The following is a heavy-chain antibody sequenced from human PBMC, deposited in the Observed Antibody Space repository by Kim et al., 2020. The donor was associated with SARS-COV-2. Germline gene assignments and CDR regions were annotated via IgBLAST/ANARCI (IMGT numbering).Heavy chain of an antibody. CDR2: ISAYNGNT. V-gene: IGHV1-18*04. CDR1: GYTFTSYG. J-gene: IGHJ3*02. D-gene: IGHD3-9*01. Sequence: ASVKVSCKASGYTFTSYGISWVRQVPGQGLEWMGWISAYNGNTNYAQKLQGRVTMTTDTSTSTAYMELRSLRSDDTAVYYCARGGVVLRYFDWLYPSDAFDIWGQAPMDTVSS. CDR3: ARGGVVLRYFDWLYPSDAFDI.